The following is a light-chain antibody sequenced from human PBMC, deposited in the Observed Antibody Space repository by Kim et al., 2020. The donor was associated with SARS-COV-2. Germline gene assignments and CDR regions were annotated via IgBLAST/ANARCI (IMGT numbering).Light chain of an antibody. V-gene: IGLV3-21*04. J-gene: IGLJ3*02. CDR3: QVWDSSSDHPV. Sequence: VAPGKTARITWGGNNIGSKSVHWYQQKPGQAPVLVIYYDSDRPSGIPERFSGSNSGNTATLTISRVEAGDEADYYCQVWDSSSDHPVFGGGTQLTVL. CDR1: NIGSKS. CDR2: YDS.